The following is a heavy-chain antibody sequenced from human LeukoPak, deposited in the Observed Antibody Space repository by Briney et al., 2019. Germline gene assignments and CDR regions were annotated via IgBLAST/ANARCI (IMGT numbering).Heavy chain of an antibody. Sequence: PGGSLRLSCAASGFTFDDYTMNWVRQAPGKGLEWVSLISWDGGSTYYADSVKGRFTISRDNSKNSLYLQMNSLRTEDTALYYCAKGRPGYCSSTSCYTAYYYYGMDVWGQGTTVTVSS. CDR3: AKGRPGYCSSTSCYTAYYYYGMDV. V-gene: IGHV3-43*01. J-gene: IGHJ6*02. CDR2: ISWDGGST. CDR1: GFTFDDYT. D-gene: IGHD2-2*02.